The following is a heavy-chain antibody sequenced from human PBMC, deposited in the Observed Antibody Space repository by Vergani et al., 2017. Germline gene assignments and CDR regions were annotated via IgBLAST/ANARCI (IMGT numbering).Heavy chain of an antibody. D-gene: IGHD5-12*01. J-gene: IGHJ4*02. V-gene: IGHV3-23*01. Sequence: EVQLLESGGDLVQPGGSLRLSCAASGFSFPGYDMSWVRQAPGKGLEWVSNVSGSSANPYYAASVKGRFIISRDNSKTTLHLQMNSRRADDTAVYYCTKGSRGYTGYFFDYWGQGTLATVSS. CDR3: TKGSRGYTGYFFDY. CDR1: GFSFPGYD. CDR2: VSGSSANP.